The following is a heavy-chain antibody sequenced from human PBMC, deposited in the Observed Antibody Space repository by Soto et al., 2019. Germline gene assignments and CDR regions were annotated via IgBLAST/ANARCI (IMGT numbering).Heavy chain of an antibody. CDR2: IIPTGGST. CDR3: ARTYSSDVKLQPLDL. J-gene: IGHJ5*02. D-gene: IGHD6-19*01. Sequence: QVQLVQSGAEVKKPGASVKISCKASGYTFTNYYMHWVRQAPGQGLEWMGIIIPTGGSTTYAQRFQGRVPVTRDTSTSTVYMELSSLRSEDTAVYYCARTYSSDVKLQPLDLWGQGTLVIVSS. CDR1: GYTFTNYY. V-gene: IGHV1-46*01.